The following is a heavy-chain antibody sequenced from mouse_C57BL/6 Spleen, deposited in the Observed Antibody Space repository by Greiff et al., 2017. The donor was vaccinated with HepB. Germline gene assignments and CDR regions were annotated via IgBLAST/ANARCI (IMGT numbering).Heavy chain of an antibody. CDR2: ISSGGSYT. V-gene: IGHV5-6*02. D-gene: IGHD2-4*01. CDR3: ARPSYDYFYAMDY. Sequence: EVKLEESGGDLVKPGGSLKLSCAASGFTFSSYGMSWVRQTPDKRLEWVATISSGGSYTYYPDSVKGRFTISRDNAKNTLYLQMSSLKSEDTAMYYCARPSYDYFYAMDYWGQGTSVTVSS. CDR1: GFTFSSYG. J-gene: IGHJ4*01.